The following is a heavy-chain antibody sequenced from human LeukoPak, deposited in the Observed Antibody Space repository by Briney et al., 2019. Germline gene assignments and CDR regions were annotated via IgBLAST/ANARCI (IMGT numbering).Heavy chain of an antibody. D-gene: IGHD3-22*01. V-gene: IGHV3-20*04. J-gene: IGHJ4*02. CDR1: GFIFDDYA. CDR3: AKDLPDYYDSSGYFRQLDY. Sequence: GGSLRLSCAASGFIFDDYAMSWVRQAPGKGLEWISGINWIASNIGYADSVKGRFTISRDDAENSLYLQMNSLRAEDTAVYYCAKDLPDYYDSSGYFRQLDYWGQGTLVTVSS. CDR2: INWIASNI.